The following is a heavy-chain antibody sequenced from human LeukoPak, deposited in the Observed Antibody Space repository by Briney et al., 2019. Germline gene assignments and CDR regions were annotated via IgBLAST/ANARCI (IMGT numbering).Heavy chain of an antibody. CDR2: IYSAGNT. Sequence: GGSLRLSCAVSGFTVSSNYMTWVRQAPGKGLEWVSIIYSAGNTYYADSVKGRFTISRDNSKNTLYLQMNSLRAEDTAVYYCSRQRRYCSGDNCYSGLDSWGQGTLVTVSS. CDR1: GFTVSSNY. D-gene: IGHD2-15*01. V-gene: IGHV3-53*01. J-gene: IGHJ4*02. CDR3: SRQRRYCSGDNCYSGLDS.